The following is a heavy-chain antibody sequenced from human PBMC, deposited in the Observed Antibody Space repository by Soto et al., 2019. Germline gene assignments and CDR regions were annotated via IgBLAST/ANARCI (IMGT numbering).Heavy chain of an antibody. CDR3: ARGDTPMITGMDSFDI. CDR1: GFTFSRYW. D-gene: IGHD5-18*01. J-gene: IGHJ3*02. V-gene: IGHV3-7*01. Sequence: GALRLSCAASGFTFSRYWMNWVRQAPGKGLEWVANIKQDGTEKNYVDSVKGRFTISRDNARNSLYLQMDSLRAEDTAVYFCARGDTPMITGMDSFDIWGQGTMVTVSS. CDR2: IKQDGTEK.